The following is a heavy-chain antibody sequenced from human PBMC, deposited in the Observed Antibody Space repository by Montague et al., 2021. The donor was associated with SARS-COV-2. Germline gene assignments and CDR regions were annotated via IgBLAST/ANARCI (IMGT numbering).Heavy chain of an antibody. D-gene: IGHD1-1*01. V-gene: IGHV4-34*01. CDR1: GGSFSGYY. CDR3: ARGRGTALFRRIYFGMDV. CDR2: INHSGST. Sequence: SETLSLTCAVYGGSFSGYYWSWIRQPPGRGLEWIGEINHSGSTNXNPSLKSRVTISVDTSKSQFSLKLSSVTAADTAVYYCARGRGTALFRRIYFGMDVWGQGTTVTVSS. J-gene: IGHJ6*02.